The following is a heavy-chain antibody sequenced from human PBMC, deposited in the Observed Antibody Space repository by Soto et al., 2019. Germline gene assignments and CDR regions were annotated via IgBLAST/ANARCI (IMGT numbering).Heavy chain of an antibody. Sequence: SETLSLTCAVYGGSFSGYYWSWIRQPPGKGLEWIGEINHSGSTNYNPTLKSRVTISVDTSMNQFSLKLSSVTAADTAVYYCAGDSRDRTVTTRRTRSSFFDYWGQGTLVTVSS. V-gene: IGHV4-34*01. CDR1: GGSFSGYY. J-gene: IGHJ4*02. D-gene: IGHD4-17*01. CDR2: INHSGST. CDR3: AGDSRDRTVTTRRTRSSFFDY.